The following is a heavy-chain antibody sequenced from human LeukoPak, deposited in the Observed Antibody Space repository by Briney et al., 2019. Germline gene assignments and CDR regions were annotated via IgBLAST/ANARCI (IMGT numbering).Heavy chain of an antibody. D-gene: IGHD3-16*02. J-gene: IGHJ6*02. CDR3: TRDYRGKDV. CDR1: GFTFSTYW. CDR2: IKQDGSDK. V-gene: IGHV3-7*01. Sequence: GGSLRLSCAASGFTFSTYWMSWVRQAPVKGLEWVANIKQDGSDKFYADSMKGRFTISRDNAKNSVYLQMDSLRVEDTAVYYCTRDYRGKDVWGRGTTVTVSS.